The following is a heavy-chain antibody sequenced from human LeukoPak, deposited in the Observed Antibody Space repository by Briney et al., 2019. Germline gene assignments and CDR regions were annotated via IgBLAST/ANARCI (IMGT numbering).Heavy chain of an antibody. D-gene: IGHD6-13*01. J-gene: IGHJ4*02. V-gene: IGHV3-30*02. CDR1: GFTFSSYG. Sequence: PGGSLRLSCAASGFTFSSYGMHWVRQAPGKGLEWVAFIRYDGSNKYYADSVKGRFTISRDNSKNTLYLQMNSLRAEDTGVYYCARGAEGIAATDSSFDYWGQGTLVTVSS. CDR2: IRYDGSNK. CDR3: ARGAEGIAATDSSFDY.